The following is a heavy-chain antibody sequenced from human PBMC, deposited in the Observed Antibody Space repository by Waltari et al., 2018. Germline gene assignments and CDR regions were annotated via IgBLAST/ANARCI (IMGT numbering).Heavy chain of an antibody. J-gene: IGHJ2*01. CDR3: AKTQLWLRWYFDL. D-gene: IGHD5-18*01. CDR2: ISGSGGST. V-gene: IGHV3-23*04. Sequence: EVQLVESGGGLVQPGGSLRLSCAASGFTFSRYAMSWVRRAPGKGLEWVAAISGSGGSTYYADSVKGRFTISRDNSKNTLYLQMNSLRAEDTAVYYCAKTQLWLRWYFDLWGRGTLVTVSS. CDR1: GFTFSRYA.